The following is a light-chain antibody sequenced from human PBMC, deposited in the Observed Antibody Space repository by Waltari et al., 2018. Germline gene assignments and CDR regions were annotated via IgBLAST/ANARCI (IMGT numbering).Light chain of an antibody. CDR3: QQADSFPIT. V-gene: IGKV1-39*01. J-gene: IGKJ5*01. Sequence: DIQVTQSPSSLSAAVGDRVSITCRASQSIGNYLNWYQQKPGKAPKLLIYSASSLQSGVPSRFSGSGSGTDFTLTITSLQPEDFATYYCQQADSFPITFGQGTRLEIK. CDR2: SAS. CDR1: QSIGNY.